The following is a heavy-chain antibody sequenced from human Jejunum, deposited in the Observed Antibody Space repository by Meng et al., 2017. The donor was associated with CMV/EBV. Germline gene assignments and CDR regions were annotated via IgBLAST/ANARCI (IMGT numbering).Heavy chain of an antibody. D-gene: IGHD5/OR15-5a*01. CDR3: ARDYSVHGWHKWFDP. CDR1: GGSITTSAYS. CDR2: VFYSGTT. Sequence: GGSITTSAYSWAWLRQAPGKGPEWIAGVFYSGTTYYNPSLKSRVTMSVDTSTNQFFLNLYSMTAADTAVYYCARDYSVHGWHKWFDPWGQGILVTVSS. V-gene: IGHV4-39*07. J-gene: IGHJ5*02.